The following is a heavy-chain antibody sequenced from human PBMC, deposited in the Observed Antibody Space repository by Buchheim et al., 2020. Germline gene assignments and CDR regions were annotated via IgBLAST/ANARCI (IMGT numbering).Heavy chain of an antibody. CDR2: IWYDGSNK. CDR1: GFTFSSYG. V-gene: IGHV3-33*01. D-gene: IGHD6-19*01. Sequence: QVQLVESGGAVVQPGRSLRLSCAASGFTFSSYGMNWVRQAPGKGLEWVAVIWYDGSNKYYADSVRGRFTVSRDNSTNTVYLQMNSLRAEDTAIYYCARDAITVPGTLDYWGQGTL. CDR3: ARDAITVPGTLDY. J-gene: IGHJ4*02.